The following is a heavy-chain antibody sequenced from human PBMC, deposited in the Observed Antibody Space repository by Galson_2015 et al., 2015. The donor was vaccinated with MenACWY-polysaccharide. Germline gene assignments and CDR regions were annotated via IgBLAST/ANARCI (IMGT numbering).Heavy chain of an antibody. V-gene: IGHV1-69*13. D-gene: IGHD3-22*01. CDR3: ASLNRYYYDSSGYSLDQENDAFDI. CDR2: IIPIFGTA. Sequence: SVKVSCKASGGTFSSYAISWVRQAPGQGLEWMGGIIPIFGTANYAQKFQGRVTITADESTSTAYMELSSLRSEDTAVYYCASLNRYYYDSSGYSLDQENDAFDIWVQGTMVTVSS. J-gene: IGHJ3*02. CDR1: GGTFSSYA.